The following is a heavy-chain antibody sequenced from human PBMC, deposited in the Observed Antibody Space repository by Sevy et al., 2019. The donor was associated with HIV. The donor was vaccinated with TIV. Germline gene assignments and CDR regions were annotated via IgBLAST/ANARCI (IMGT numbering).Heavy chain of an antibody. V-gene: IGHV3-23*01. CDR1: GFTFSNYA. CDR3: AKDTIVVVGEALDI. D-gene: IGHD3-22*01. Sequence: GSLRLSCAVSGFTFSNYAMSWVRPAPGEGLEWVSAISGRDTGTFYAESVKGRFNISRDNSKNTLYLQMNSLRAEDTAVYYCAKDTIVVVGEALDIWGRGTMVTVSS. CDR2: ISGRDTGT. J-gene: IGHJ3*02.